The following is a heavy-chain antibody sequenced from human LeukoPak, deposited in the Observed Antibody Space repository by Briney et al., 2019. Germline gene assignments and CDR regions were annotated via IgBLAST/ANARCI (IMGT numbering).Heavy chain of an antibody. Sequence: ASVKVSCKASGYTFTGYYFHWVRQAPGQGLEWMAWINPNTAGTNYAQTFLGRVTLTWDTSISTAYMELSRLRSDDTAVYYCARVRRITMVRGAPFDPWGQGTLVTVSS. J-gene: IGHJ5*02. CDR3: ARVRRITMVRGAPFDP. CDR2: INPNTAGT. CDR1: GYTFTGYY. D-gene: IGHD3-10*01. V-gene: IGHV1-2*02.